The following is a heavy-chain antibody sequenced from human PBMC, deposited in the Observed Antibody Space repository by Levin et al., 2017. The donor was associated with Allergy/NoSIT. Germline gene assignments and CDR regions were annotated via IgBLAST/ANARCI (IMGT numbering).Heavy chain of an antibody. CDR1: GFTFDDYG. J-gene: IGHJ4*01. D-gene: IGHD3-10*01. V-gene: IGHV3-20*04. Sequence: GGSLRLSCAASGFTFDDYGMTWVRQAPGKGLEWVSTINWNGGTTGYADSVKGRFTISRDNAKNFLYLQMNSLRAEDTALYYCARTSYSGSVRVGSFDYWGHGTLVTVSS. CDR3: ARTSYSGSVRVGSFDY. CDR2: INWNGGTT.